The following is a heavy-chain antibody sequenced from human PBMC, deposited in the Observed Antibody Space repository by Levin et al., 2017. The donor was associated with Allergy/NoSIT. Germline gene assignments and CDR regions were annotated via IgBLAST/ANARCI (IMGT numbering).Heavy chain of an antibody. J-gene: IGHJ6*02. Sequence: LSLTCAASGFTFSSYDMHWVRQATGKGLEWVSAIGTAGDTYYPGSVKGRFTISRENAKNSLYLQMNSLRAGDTAVYYCARGRLSGSYSWHYYYGMDVWGQGTTVTVSS. CDR1: GFTFSSYD. CDR3: ARGRLSGSYSWHYYYGMDV. V-gene: IGHV3-13*01. D-gene: IGHD1-26*01. CDR2: IGTAGDT.